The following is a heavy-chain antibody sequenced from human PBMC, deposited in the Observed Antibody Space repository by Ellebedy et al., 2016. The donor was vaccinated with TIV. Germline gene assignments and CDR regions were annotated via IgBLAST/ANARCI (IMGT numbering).Heavy chain of an antibody. CDR2: VSADGSRK. D-gene: IGHD6-13*01. CDR1: GFTFRRFA. J-gene: IGHJ4*02. CDR3: AKPSDPNPGYSASWATYFDY. V-gene: IGHV3-30*18. Sequence: GGSLRLSXAASGFTFRRFAMHCVRHAPGKGLEWVAVVSADGSRKSYADSVKERFTISRDNSKNTLFVQMNSPRVEDTAVYYCAKPSDPNPGYSASWATYFDYWGQGTLITVSS.